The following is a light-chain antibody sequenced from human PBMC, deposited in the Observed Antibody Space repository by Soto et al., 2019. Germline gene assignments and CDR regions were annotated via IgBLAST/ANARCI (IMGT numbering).Light chain of an antibody. Sequence: HSVLTQPASVSGSPGQSITISCTGTNSDIGFYNYVSWYQQHPGEAPKLIIYEVAKRPSGVSSRFSGSKSGNTASLTISGLQAEDEADYHCSSYTSSSPLYVFGTGTKLTVL. J-gene: IGLJ1*01. CDR3: SSYTSSSPLYV. CDR1: NSDIGFYNY. CDR2: EVA. V-gene: IGLV2-14*01.